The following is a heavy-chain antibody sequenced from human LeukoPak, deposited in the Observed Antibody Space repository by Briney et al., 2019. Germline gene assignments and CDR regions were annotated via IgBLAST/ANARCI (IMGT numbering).Heavy chain of an antibody. Sequence: VASVKVSCKASGYTFTSYGISWVRQAPGQGLEWMGWISAYNGNTNYAQKLQGRVTMTTDTSTSTAYMELRSLRSDDTAVYYCARDRVVVPAAPDDYWGQGTLVTVSS. CDR2: ISAYNGNT. D-gene: IGHD2-2*01. CDR1: GYTFTSYG. CDR3: ARDRVVVPAAPDDY. J-gene: IGHJ4*02. V-gene: IGHV1-18*01.